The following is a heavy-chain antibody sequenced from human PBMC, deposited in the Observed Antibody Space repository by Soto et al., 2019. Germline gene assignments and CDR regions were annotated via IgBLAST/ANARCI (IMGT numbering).Heavy chain of an antibody. J-gene: IGHJ4*02. CDR1: GFTFSSYW. D-gene: IGHD3-22*01. CDR2: IKQDGSEK. CDR3: ARARADYYDSSGYPLGY. Sequence: HPGVSLRLSCAASGFTFSSYWMSWVRQAPGKGLEWVANIKQDGSEKYYVDSVKGRFTISRDNAKNSLYLQMNSPRAEDTAVYYCARARADYYDSSGYPLGYWGQGTLVTVSS. V-gene: IGHV3-7*04.